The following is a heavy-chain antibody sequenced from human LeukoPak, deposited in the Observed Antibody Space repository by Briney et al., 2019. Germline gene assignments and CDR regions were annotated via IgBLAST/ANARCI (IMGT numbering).Heavy chain of an antibody. CDR2: IHPGDSDT. V-gene: IGHV5-51*01. D-gene: IGHD4-23*01. J-gene: IGHJ4*02. CDR1: GYSFTSYW. CDR3: ARRFSGNSPFDY. Sequence: GESLKTSLKGSGYSFTSYWHGWVRQMSGKGPEWMGIIHPGDSDTRYSPSFLAQVTISADKSINTDYQQWSSLKTSVTAMYYCARRFSGNSPFDYWGQGTLVTVSS.